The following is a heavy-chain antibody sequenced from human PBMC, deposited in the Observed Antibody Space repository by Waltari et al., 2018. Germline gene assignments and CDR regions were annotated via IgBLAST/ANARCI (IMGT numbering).Heavy chain of an antibody. CDR2: ISYDGSNK. CDR1: GVAFSSYG. D-gene: IGHD1-26*01. J-gene: IGHJ4*02. Sequence: QVQLVECGGGGVEAGGSLRLPCAAAGVAFSSYGMHWCGQAPGKGLEWVAVISYDGSNKYYADSVKGRFTISRDNSKNTLYLQMNSLRAEDTAVYYCARDGGAGSYFDYWGQGTLVTVSS. V-gene: IGHV3-30-3*01. CDR3: ARDGGAGSYFDY.